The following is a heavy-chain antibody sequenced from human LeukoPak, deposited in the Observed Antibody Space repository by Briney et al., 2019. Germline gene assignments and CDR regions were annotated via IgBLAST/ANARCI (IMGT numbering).Heavy chain of an antibody. CDR1: SFTFSKTW. V-gene: IGHV3-15*01. Sequence: GGSLRLSCASSSFTFSKTWMSWVRQAPGKGLEWVGRVKSENEGGTTGYAAPVKGRFTISRDDPKKTVSLQMNSLKTEDTAMYFCTTELYCSSTTCPLTFDTWGQGTLVTVSS. CDR3: TTELYCSSTTCPLTFDT. D-gene: IGHD2-2*01. CDR2: VKSENEGGTT. J-gene: IGHJ4*02.